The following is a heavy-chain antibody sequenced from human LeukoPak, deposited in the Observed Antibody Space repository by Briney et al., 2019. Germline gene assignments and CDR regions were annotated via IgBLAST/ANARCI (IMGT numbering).Heavy chain of an antibody. Sequence: GGSLRLSCAASGFTFSTYAMSWVRQAPGKGLEWVGRVKSNTDGGTTDYAAPVKGRFTISRDDSKNTLYLQMNSLKTEDTAVYYCTTSVGDFWSGYSDYWGQGTLVTVSS. CDR3: TTSVGDFWSGYSDY. J-gene: IGHJ4*02. CDR2: VKSNTDGGTT. CDR1: GFTFSTYA. D-gene: IGHD3-3*01. V-gene: IGHV3-15*01.